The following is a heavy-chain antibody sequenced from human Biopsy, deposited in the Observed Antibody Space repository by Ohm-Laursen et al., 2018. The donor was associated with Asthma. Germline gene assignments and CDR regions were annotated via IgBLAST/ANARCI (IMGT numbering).Heavy chain of an antibody. CDR3: TRDRFYNSVTSESFYYWVDV. Sequence: SLRLSCSASGFRFPIYGMHWVRQGPGKGPEWVALISYDGRETGYVDSVKGRFTISRDNFRNTVHLQMSSLRPEDSAVYYCTRDRFYNSVTSESFYYWVDVWGQGTTVTVSS. D-gene: IGHD2-21*02. V-gene: IGHV3-30*03. J-gene: IGHJ6*02. CDR1: GFRFPIYG. CDR2: ISYDGRET.